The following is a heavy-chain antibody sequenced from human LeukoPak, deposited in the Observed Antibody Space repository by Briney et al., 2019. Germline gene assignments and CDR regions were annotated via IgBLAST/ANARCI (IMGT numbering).Heavy chain of an antibody. Sequence: GGSLRLSCAASGFTFSTYWMSWVRQAPGKGLEWVANIKEDGSDKYYVDSVKGRFTISGDNAKNSLYLQMNSLRAEDTALYYCARDTGYKVAFDIWGQGTMVTVSS. CDR1: GFTFSTYW. CDR3: ARDTGYKVAFDI. V-gene: IGHV3-7*01. D-gene: IGHD5-12*01. J-gene: IGHJ3*02. CDR2: IKEDGSDK.